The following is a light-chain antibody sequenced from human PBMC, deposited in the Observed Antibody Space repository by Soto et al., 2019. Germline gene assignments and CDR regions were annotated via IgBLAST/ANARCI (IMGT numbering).Light chain of an antibody. CDR3: QSYDSSLRV. Sequence: QSALTQPPSVSGAPGQRVTISCTGSSPNIGAGYDVHWYQQLPGTAPKLLIYGNSNRPSGVPDRFSGSKSGTSASLAITGLQAEDEADYYCQSYDSSLRVFGTGTKV. CDR2: GNS. CDR1: SPNIGAGYD. J-gene: IGLJ1*01. V-gene: IGLV1-40*01.